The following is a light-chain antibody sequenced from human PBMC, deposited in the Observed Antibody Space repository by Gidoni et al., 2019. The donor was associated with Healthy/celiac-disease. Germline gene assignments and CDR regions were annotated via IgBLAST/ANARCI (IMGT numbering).Light chain of an antibody. V-gene: IGKV1-5*03. CDR2: KAS. CDR3: QQYNSYSPMCS. J-gene: IGKJ2*04. CDR1: QSISSW. Sequence: DIQMTPSPSTLSASVGDRVTITCRASQSISSWLAWYQQKPGKAPKLLIYKASSLESGVPSRFSGSGSGTEFTLTISSLQPDDFATYDCQQYNSYSPMCSFGQGTKLEIK.